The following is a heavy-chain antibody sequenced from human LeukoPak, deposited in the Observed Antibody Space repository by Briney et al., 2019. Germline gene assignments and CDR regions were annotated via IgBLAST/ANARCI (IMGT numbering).Heavy chain of an antibody. V-gene: IGHV3-9*01. CDR1: GFTFDDYA. Sequence: GGSLRLSCAASGFTFDDYAMHWVRRAPGKGLERVSGINWNSNNIGYADSLKGRFTISRDNAKNSLYLQMNSLRAEDTALYYCAKGGYSSGWSISGDAFDIWGQGTMVTVSS. J-gene: IGHJ3*02. CDR2: INWNSNNI. D-gene: IGHD6-19*01. CDR3: AKGGYSSGWSISGDAFDI.